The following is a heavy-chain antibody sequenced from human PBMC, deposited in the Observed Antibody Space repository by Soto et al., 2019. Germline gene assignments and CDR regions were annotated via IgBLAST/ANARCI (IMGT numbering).Heavy chain of an antibody. D-gene: IGHD3-10*01. CDR2: ISGSGGST. CDR3: AKFGETTAPPYDAFDI. J-gene: IGHJ3*02. V-gene: IGHV3-23*01. CDR1: GFTFSSYA. Sequence: HPGGSLRLSCAASGFTFSSYAMSWVRQAPGKGLEWVSAISGSGGSTYYADSVKGRFTISRDNSKNTLYLQMNSLRAEDTAVYYCAKFGETTAPPYDAFDIWGQGTMVTVSS.